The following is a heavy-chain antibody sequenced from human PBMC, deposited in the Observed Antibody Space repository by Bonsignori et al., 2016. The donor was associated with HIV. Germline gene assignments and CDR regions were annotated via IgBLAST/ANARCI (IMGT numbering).Heavy chain of an antibody. CDR2: ISAYNGNT. CDR1: GYTFTSYG. CDR3: ARDPEGGQGPFAFDY. D-gene: IGHD3-16*01. V-gene: IGHV1-18*01. Sequence: ASVKVSCKASGYTFTSYGISWVRQAPGQGLEWMGWISAYNGNTNYAQKLQGRVTMTTDTSTSTAYMELRSLRSDDTAVYYCARDPEGGQGPFAFDYWGQGTLVTVSS. J-gene: IGHJ4*02.